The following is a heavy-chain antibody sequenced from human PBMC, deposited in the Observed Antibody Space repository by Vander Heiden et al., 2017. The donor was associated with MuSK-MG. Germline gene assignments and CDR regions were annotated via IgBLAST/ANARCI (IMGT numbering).Heavy chain of an antibody. CDR3: ARQELEYYYDSSGYPLDY. CDR2: IYYSGST. V-gene: IGHV4-39*01. CDR1: GGHISRRSYY. J-gene: IGHJ4*02. D-gene: IGHD3-22*01. Sequence: QLQLQESGPGLVKPSETLSLTCPVSGGHISRRSYYWGWIRQPPGKGLEWIGSIYYSGSTYYNPSLKRRVTISVDTSKNQFSLKLSSVTAADTAVYYCARQELEYYYDSSGYPLDYWGEGTLVAVSS.